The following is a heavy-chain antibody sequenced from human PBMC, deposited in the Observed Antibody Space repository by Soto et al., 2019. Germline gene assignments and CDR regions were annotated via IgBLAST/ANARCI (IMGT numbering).Heavy chain of an antibody. D-gene: IGHD2-2*02. CDR3: ARVRYCSSTSCYRGYYYYGMDV. V-gene: IGHV4-4*02. CDR1: GGSISSSNW. CDR2: IYHSGST. J-gene: IGHJ6*02. Sequence: QVQLQESGPGLVKPSGTLSLTCAVSGGSISSSNWWSWVRQPPGKGLEWIGEIYHSGSTNYNPSLKSRVPISVDKSKNQFSRKLSSGPAADTAVYYCARVRYCSSTSCYRGYYYYGMDVWGQGTTVTVSS.